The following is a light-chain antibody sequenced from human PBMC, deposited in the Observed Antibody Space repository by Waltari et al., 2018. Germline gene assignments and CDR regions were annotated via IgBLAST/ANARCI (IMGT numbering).Light chain of an antibody. V-gene: IGLV2-23*02. J-gene: IGLJ1*01. CDR3: CSYSGSGSFPYV. CDR2: YVI. CDR1: SNNIGFYDL. Sequence: QSALTQPASVSGSPGQSITISCTGSSNNIGFYDLVSWSQQHPGKAPKLIIFYVIKRPSGVSDRFSGSKSGNTASLTISGLQTEDDADYYCCSYSGSGSFPYVFGPGTRVAVL.